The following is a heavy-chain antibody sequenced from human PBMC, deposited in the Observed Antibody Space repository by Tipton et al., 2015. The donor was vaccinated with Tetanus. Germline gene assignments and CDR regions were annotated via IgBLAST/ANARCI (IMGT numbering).Heavy chain of an antibody. CDR2: IYAPGIT. CDR1: GDSITSNY. V-gene: IGHV4-4*07. CDR3: ASSLDTAMVDDAFDI. D-gene: IGHD5-18*01. Sequence: TLSLTCTVSGDSITSNYWTWIRQPAGKGLEWIGRIYAPGITNYNPSLKSRVSMSVDTSKNQFSLKLSSVTAADTAVYYCASSLDTAMVDDAFDIWGQGTMVTVSS. J-gene: IGHJ3*02.